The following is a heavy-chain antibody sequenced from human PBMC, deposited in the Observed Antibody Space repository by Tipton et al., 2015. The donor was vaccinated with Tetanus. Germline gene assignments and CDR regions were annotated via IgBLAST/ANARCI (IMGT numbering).Heavy chain of an antibody. J-gene: IGHJ4*02. CDR2: IDPKSGDT. CDR3: AGAAGPGGGGSFDY. CDR1: GYTFTDYH. D-gene: IGHD3-10*01. Sequence: QSGAEVKKPGASVKVSCKPSGYTFTDYHMQWVRQAPGQGLEWMGWIDPKSGDTDFAQKFQGRVTMTRDSSISTVYMELSRLRSDDTAVYYCAGAAGPGGGGSFDYWGQGTLVTVAS. V-gene: IGHV1-2*02.